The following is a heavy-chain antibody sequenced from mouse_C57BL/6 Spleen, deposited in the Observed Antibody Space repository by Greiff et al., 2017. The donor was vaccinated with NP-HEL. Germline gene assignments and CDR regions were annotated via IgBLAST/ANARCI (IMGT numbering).Heavy chain of an antibody. CDR2: IYPGDGDT. V-gene: IGHV1-82*01. Sequence: VQLQQSGPELVKPGASVKISCKASGYAFSSSWMNWVKQRPGKGLEWIGRIYPGDGDTNYNGKFKGKATLTADKSSSTAYMQLSSLTSEDSAVYFGAREIGITTVVDFDYWGQGTTLTVSS. CDR3: AREIGITTVVDFDY. J-gene: IGHJ2*01. D-gene: IGHD1-1*01. CDR1: GYAFSSSW.